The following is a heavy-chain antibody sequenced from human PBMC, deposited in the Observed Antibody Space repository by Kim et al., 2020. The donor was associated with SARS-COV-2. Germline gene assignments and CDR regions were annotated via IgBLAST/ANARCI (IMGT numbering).Heavy chain of an antibody. CDR1: GFSLNNAW. Sequence: GGSLRLSCAASGFSLNNAWMSWVRQAPGKGLEWVGRIRSKTDGGTTDYAAPVKGRFTISRDDSKNTLYLQMNGLTNEDTAVYYCSTVIFYCDSGSYYGGKDYWGAGTLGTLSS. CDR3: STVIFYCDSGSYYGGKDY. CDR2: IRSKTDGGTT. V-gene: IGHV3-15*01. D-gene: IGHD3-10*01. J-gene: IGHJ4*02.